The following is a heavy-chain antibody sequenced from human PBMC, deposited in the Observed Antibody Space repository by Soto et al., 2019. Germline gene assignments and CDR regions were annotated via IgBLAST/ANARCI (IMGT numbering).Heavy chain of an antibody. D-gene: IGHD3-3*01. CDR1: GGSISDYF. Sequence: SETLSLTCTVSGGSISDYFCNWIRQPAGKGLEWIGRIDNSGSTNYNPSLKSRITMSADTSRNQFSLKLNSVTAADTAVYYCARGGQDFWSGPFDYWGQGALVTVSS. J-gene: IGHJ4*02. CDR3: ARGGQDFWSGPFDY. V-gene: IGHV4-4*07. CDR2: IDNSGST.